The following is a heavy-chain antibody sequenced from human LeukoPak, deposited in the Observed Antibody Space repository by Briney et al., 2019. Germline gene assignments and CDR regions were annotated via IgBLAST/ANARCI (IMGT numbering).Heavy chain of an antibody. CDR3: AHMCLYGSGSYCPFDY. V-gene: IGHV2-5*02. CDR1: GFSLSTSGVG. J-gene: IGHJ4*02. Sequence: SGPTLVNPTQTLTLTCTFSGFSLSTSGVGVGWIRQPPGKALEWLALIYWDDDKRYSPSLKSRLTITKDTSKNQVVLTMTNMDPVDTATYYCAHMCLYGSGSYCPFDYWGQGTLVTVSS. CDR2: IYWDDDK. D-gene: IGHD3-10*01.